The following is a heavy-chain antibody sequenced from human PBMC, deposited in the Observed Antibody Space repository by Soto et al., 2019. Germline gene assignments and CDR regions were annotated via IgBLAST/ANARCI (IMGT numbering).Heavy chain of an antibody. D-gene: IGHD6-13*01. CDR3: ATGYSSSFDYGMDV. Sequence: QVQLVESGGGVVQPGRSLRLSCAASGFTFSSYAMHWVRQAPGKGLEWVAVISYDGSNKYYADSVKGRFTISRDNSKNTLYLQMNSLRAEDTAVYYCATGYSSSFDYGMDVWGQGTTVTVSS. V-gene: IGHV3-30-3*01. CDR1: GFTFSSYA. J-gene: IGHJ6*02. CDR2: ISYDGSNK.